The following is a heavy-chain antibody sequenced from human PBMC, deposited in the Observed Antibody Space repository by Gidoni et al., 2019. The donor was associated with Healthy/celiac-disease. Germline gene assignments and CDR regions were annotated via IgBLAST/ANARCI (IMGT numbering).Heavy chain of an antibody. CDR3: TRDRIVVVPAASDAPDP. CDR2: IRSKAYGGTT. V-gene: IGHV3-49*05. J-gene: IGHJ5*02. D-gene: IGHD2-2*01. CDR1: GFTFGDDA. Sequence: EVQLVESGGGLVKPGRALRLSCTASGFTFGDDAMSWFRQAPGKGLEWVGFIRSKAYGGTTEYAASVKGRFTISRDDSKSIAYLQMNSLKTEDTAVYYCTRDRIVVVPAASDAPDPWGQGTLVTVSS.